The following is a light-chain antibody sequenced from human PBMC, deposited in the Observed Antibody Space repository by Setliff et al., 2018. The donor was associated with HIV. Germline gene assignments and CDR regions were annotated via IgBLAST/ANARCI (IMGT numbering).Light chain of an antibody. CDR2: EVT. V-gene: IGLV2-23*02. J-gene: IGLJ1*01. CDR1: SSDVGSYNL. Sequence: QSVLTQPASVSGSPGQPITISCTGSSSDVGSYNLVSWYQQHPGKAPKLMIYEVTERPSGVSNRFSGSKSATTASLTISGLQAEDEADYYCCSYAGSSTYVFGTGTKSPS. CDR3: CSYAGSSTYV.